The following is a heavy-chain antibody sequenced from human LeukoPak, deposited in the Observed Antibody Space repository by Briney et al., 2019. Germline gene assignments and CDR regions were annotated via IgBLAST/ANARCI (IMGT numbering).Heavy chain of an antibody. V-gene: IGHV3-7*01. CDR2: IKQDGSEK. CDR1: GFTFSTYR. Sequence: GGSLRLSCAASGFTFSTYRMGWVRQAPGKGLEWVANIKQDGSEKHYVDSVKGRFTISRDNAKNSLYLQMSSLRVEDTAVYYCTRVEETATTAAIIRKYSYYYYYMDVWGKGNTVTVSS. CDR3: TRVEETATTAAIIRKYSYYYYYMDV. D-gene: IGHD4-11*01. J-gene: IGHJ6*03.